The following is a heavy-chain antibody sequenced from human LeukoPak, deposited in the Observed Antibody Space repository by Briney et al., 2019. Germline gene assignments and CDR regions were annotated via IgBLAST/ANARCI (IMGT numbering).Heavy chain of an antibody. D-gene: IGHD3-10*01. CDR3: ARDDYYGSGSYFNY. J-gene: IGHJ4*02. Sequence: GGSLRLSCVASGFTFSSYWMTWVRQAPGKGLEWVANMRQDGNEKYYVDSVRGRFTISRDNAKNSLYLQMNSLRAEDTAVYYCARDDYYGSGSYFNYWGQGTLVTVSS. CDR1: GFTFSSYW. V-gene: IGHV3-7*01. CDR2: MRQDGNEK.